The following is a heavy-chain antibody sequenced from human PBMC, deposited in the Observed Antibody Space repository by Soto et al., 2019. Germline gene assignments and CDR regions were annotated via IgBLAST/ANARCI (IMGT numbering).Heavy chain of an antibody. CDR2: ISAYNGNT. CDR1: GYTFTSYG. CDR3: TRVSTSRAFDI. J-gene: IGHJ3*02. V-gene: IGHV1-18*04. Sequence: ASVKVSCKASGYTFTSYGISWVRQAPGQGLEWMGWISAYNGNTNYAQKLQGRVTMTTDTSTSTAYMELRSLRSADTAVYCCTRVSTSRAFDIWGQGRMVTVSS. D-gene: IGHD1-26*01.